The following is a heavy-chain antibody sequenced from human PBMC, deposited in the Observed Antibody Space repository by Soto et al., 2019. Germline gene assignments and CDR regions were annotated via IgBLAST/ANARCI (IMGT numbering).Heavy chain of an antibody. D-gene: IGHD3-10*01. CDR1: GGSIRSYY. CDR2: IYYSGST. J-gene: IGHJ4*02. CDR3: ARESYYGSGATVVAY. Sequence: PSETLSLTCTVSGGSIRSYYWSWIRQPPGKGLEWIGYIYYSGSTNYNPSLKSRVTISVDTSKNQFSLKLSSVTAADTAVYYCARESYYGSGATVVAYWGQGTLVTVSS. V-gene: IGHV4-59*01.